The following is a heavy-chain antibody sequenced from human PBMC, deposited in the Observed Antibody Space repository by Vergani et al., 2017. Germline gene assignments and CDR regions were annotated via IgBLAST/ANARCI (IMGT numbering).Heavy chain of an antibody. CDR3: TREALQYYYDSSGPVDY. V-gene: IGHV3-49*04. CDR1: GFTFGDYA. D-gene: IGHD3-22*01. J-gene: IGHJ4*02. Sequence: EVQLLQSGGGVIQPGGSVRLSCAASGFTFGDYAMSWVRQAPGKGLEWVGFIRSKAYGGTTEYAASVKGRFTISRDDSKSIAYLQMNSLKTEDTAVYYCTREALQYYYDSSGPVDYWGQGTLVTVSS. CDR2: IRSKAYGGTT.